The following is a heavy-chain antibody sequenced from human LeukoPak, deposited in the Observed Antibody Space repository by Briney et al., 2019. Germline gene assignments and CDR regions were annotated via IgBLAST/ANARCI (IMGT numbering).Heavy chain of an antibody. CDR2: IIPIFGTA. CDR1: GYTFTSYY. D-gene: IGHD6-6*01. V-gene: IGHV1-69*05. Sequence: SVKVSCKASGYTFTSYYMHWVRQAPGQGLEWMGGIIPIFGTANYAQKFQGRVTITTDESTSTAYMELSSLRSEDTAVYYCARDSSSSSCSLDYWGQGTLVTVSS. CDR3: ARDSSSSSCSLDY. J-gene: IGHJ4*02.